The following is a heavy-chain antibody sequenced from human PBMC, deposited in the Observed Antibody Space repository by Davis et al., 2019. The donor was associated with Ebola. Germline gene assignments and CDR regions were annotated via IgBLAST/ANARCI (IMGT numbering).Heavy chain of an antibody. D-gene: IGHD1-26*01. CDR3: ATALGWGFAP. CDR1: GFPFDDYG. J-gene: IGHJ5*02. Sequence: PGGSLRLSCAASGFPFDDYGMNWVRQAPGEGLEWVSYLSNSGSTIKEADSVKGRFTISRDNARNSLYLQMNNLSAEDTAVYYCATALGWGFAPWGQGTLVTVSS. V-gene: IGHV3-48*03. CDR2: LSNSGSTI.